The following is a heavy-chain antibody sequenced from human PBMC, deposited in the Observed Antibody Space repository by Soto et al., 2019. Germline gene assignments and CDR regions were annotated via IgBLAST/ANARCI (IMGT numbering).Heavy chain of an antibody. CDR2: ISAKNGNT. D-gene: IGHD3-22*01. V-gene: IGHV1-18*04. CDR3: ASGYFDHFFDF. J-gene: IGHJ4*02. Sequence: QVHLVQSGGEVKKPGASVIVSCKTSGYNLSTYTINWVRQAPGPGLEWIGWISAKNGNTDYTRKFQGRVTVTMGTSTTTSYVEVRNLSSDDSAVYYCASGYFDHFFDFWGQGTLVTVSS. CDR1: GYNLSTYT.